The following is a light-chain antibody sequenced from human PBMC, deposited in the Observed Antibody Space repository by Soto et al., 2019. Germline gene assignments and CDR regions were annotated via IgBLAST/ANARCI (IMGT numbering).Light chain of an antibody. CDR2: QPS. Sequence: DIQLTQSPSTLSASVGDRVTITCRASEDISRWLAWYQHKPGKAPKLLIYQPSNLESGVPSRFTGSGSETEFTLTISGLQPDDFASYCCLQYNFYPYTFGQGTKLEIK. CDR3: LQYNFYPYT. V-gene: IGKV1-5*03. J-gene: IGKJ2*01. CDR1: EDISRW.